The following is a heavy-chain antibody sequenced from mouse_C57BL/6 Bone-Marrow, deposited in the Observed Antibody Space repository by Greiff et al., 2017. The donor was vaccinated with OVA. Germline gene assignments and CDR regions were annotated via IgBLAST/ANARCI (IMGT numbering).Heavy chain of an antibody. V-gene: IGHV1-55*01. J-gene: IGHJ4*01. Sequence: QVQLQQPGAELVKPGASVKMSCKASGYTFTSYWITWVKQRPGQGLEWIGDIYPGSGSTNYNEKFKSKATLTVDTSSSTAYMQLSSLTSEDSAVYYCARIPCNYVRSYYAMDYWGQGTSVTVSS. CDR1: GYTFTSYW. CDR2: IYPGSGST. D-gene: IGHD2-1*01. CDR3: ARIPCNYVRSYYAMDY.